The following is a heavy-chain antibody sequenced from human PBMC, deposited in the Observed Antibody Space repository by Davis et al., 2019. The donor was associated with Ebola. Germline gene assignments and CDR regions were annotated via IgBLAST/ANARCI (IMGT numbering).Heavy chain of an antibody. D-gene: IGHD2-15*01. CDR1: GFTFSNYW. Sequence: GGSLRLSCAASGFTFSNYWMSWVRQAPGKGLEWVANIKQDGSEKYYVDSVKGRFTISRDNAKNSLYLQMNSLRAEDTAVYYCARKLPNYYYYGMDVWGQGTTVTVSS. CDR2: IKQDGSEK. CDR3: ARKLPNYYYYGMDV. V-gene: IGHV3-7*01. J-gene: IGHJ6*02.